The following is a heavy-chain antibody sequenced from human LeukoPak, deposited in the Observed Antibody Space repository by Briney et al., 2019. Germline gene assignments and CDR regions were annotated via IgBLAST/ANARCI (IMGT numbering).Heavy chain of an antibody. CDR2: IYHSGST. CDR1: GYSISSGYY. D-gene: IGHD1-26*01. J-gene: IGHJ4*01. V-gene: IGHV4-38-2*01. Sequence: SETLSLTRAVSGYSISSGYYWGWIRQPPGKGLEWIGRIYHSGSTYYNPSLKSRVTISVDTPKNQFSLKLSSVTAADTAVYYCARGRYSGSYLYFDYWGQGTLVTVSS. CDR3: ARGRYSGSYLYFDY.